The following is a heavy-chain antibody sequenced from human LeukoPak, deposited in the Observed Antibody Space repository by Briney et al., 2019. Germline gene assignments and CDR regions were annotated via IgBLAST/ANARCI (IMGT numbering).Heavy chain of an antibody. CDR3: ASQRFLDY. J-gene: IGHJ4*02. V-gene: IGHV3-7*01. Sequence: GGSLRLSCAASGFTFSNYWMNWVRQAPGKGLEWVANIKEDGSEKYYVDSVGGRFTISRDNAKNSLYLQMNSLRVEETAVYYCASQRFLDYWGQRTLVTVSS. CDR1: GFTFSNYW. CDR2: IKEDGSEK. D-gene: IGHD3-3*01.